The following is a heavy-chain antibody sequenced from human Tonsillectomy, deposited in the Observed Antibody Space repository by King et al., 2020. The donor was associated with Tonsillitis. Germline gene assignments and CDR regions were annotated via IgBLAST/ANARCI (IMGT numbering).Heavy chain of an antibody. CDR1: GGSISSYF. CDR3: ARGVAAAVKF. V-gene: IGHV4-59*01. CDR2: IDYRGST. D-gene: IGHD6-13*01. Sequence: LQLQESGPGLVKPSETLSLTCSVSGGSISSYFWHWIRQPPGKRLEWIGYIDYRGSTNYNPSLNSRLTISVDTSSNQFSLQLSSATAADTAVYYCARGVAAAVKFWGQGTLVTVSS. J-gene: IGHJ4*02.